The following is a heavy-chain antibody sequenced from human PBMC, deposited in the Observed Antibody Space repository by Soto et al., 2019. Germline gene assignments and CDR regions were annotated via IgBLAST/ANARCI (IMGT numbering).Heavy chain of an antibody. D-gene: IGHD3-10*01. J-gene: IGHJ5*02. CDR3: ARNVRSMAGVQFDP. V-gene: IGHV2-70*18. Sequence: TRSLTCVVSGGSISSSDWWSWVRQPPGKALEWLARIDWDDDKYYSTSLKTRLTISKDTSKNKVVLTMTTMDPVDTATYYCARNVRSMAGVQFDPWGQGILVTVSS. CDR1: GGSISSSDWW. CDR2: IDWDDDK.